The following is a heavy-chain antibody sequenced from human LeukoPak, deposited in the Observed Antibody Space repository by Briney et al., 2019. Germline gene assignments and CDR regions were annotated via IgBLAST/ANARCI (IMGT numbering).Heavy chain of an antibody. CDR3: ASRKLGNDY. CDR2: IYRTGST. D-gene: IGHD7-27*01. V-gene: IGHV4-61*05. Sequence: PSETLSLTCTVSGGSISSSSYYWGWIRQSPGKGLEWIGYIYRTGSTSYSPSLMSRVTISADTSQNQFSLKLSSVTAADTAVYYCASRKLGNDYWGQGTLVTVSS. J-gene: IGHJ4*02. CDR1: GGSISSSSYY.